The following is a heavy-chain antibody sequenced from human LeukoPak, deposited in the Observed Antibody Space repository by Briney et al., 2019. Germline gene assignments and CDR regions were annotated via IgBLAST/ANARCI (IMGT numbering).Heavy chain of an antibody. CDR3: ARDSSGFYYVH. D-gene: IGHD3-22*01. Sequence: GASVKVSCKASGYTFTSYYMHWVRQAPGQGLEWMGIINPSGGSTSYAQKFQGRVTMTRDTSTSTVYMEVTSLRSDDTAVYYCARDSSGFYYVHWGQGTLVTVSS. V-gene: IGHV1-46*01. J-gene: IGHJ4*02. CDR2: INPSGGST. CDR1: GYTFTSYY.